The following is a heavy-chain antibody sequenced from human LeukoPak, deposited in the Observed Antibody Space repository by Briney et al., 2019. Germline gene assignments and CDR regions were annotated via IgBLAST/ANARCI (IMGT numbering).Heavy chain of an antibody. J-gene: IGHJ5*02. CDR3: VRVGYCSGGGCQGRDWFDP. CDR1: GGSISSSYYY. D-gene: IGHD2-15*01. V-gene: IGHV4-39*01. CDR2: VYYSGST. Sequence: SETLSLTCTVSGGSISSSYYYWGWIRQPPGKGLEWIGSVYYSGSTYYNPSLKSRVTISGDTSKNQFSLKLSSVTAADTAVYYCVRVGYCSGGGCQGRDWFDPWGQGTLVTVSS.